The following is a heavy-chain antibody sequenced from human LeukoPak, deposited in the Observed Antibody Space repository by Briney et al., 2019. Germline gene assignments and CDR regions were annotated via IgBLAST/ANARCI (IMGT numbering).Heavy chain of an antibody. Sequence: SETLSLTCTVSGGSISSYYWCWIRQPAGKGLEWIGRIYTSGSTNYNPSLKSRVTMSVDTSKNQFSLKLSSVTAADTAVYYCARSLEQQLVSPGDYWGQGTLVTVSS. D-gene: IGHD6-13*01. J-gene: IGHJ4*02. CDR2: IYTSGST. CDR3: ARSLEQQLVSPGDY. CDR1: GGSISSYY. V-gene: IGHV4-4*07.